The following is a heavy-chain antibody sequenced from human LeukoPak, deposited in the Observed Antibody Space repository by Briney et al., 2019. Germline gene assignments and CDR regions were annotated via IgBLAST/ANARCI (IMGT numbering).Heavy chain of an antibody. CDR3: ARAVRTYDSSGDYLDAFDI. CDR1: GFTFSTYW. J-gene: IGHJ3*02. Sequence: GGSLRLSCAASGFTFSTYWVHWVRHAPGKGLAWVSRITSDGSSTSYADSVKGRFTISRDNTKNTLYLQMKSLRAEDTAVHYCARAVRTYDSSGDYLDAFDIWGQGTMVTVSS. D-gene: IGHD3-22*01. CDR2: ITSDGSST. V-gene: IGHV3-74*01.